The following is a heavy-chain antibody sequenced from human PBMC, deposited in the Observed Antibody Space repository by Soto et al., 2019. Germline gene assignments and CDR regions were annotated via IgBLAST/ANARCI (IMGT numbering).Heavy chain of an antibody. CDR2: ISAYNGNT. CDR1: GYTFTNYG. V-gene: IGHV1-18*01. CDR3: ARGAAGYYSYFGLDV. D-gene: IGHD6-13*01. Sequence: QVQLVQSGAEVKKPGASVKVSCKASGYTFTNYGISWVRQAPGQGLEWMGWISAYNGNTNHAQNFQGRVTMTTDTSTTTAYMELRSLRYDDTAVYYCARGAAGYYSYFGLDVWVQGTTVIVSS. J-gene: IGHJ6*02.